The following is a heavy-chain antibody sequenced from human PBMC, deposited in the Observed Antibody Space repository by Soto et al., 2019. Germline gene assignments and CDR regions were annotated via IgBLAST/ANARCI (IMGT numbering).Heavy chain of an antibody. D-gene: IGHD1-1*01. CDR2: IDNSGGST. J-gene: IGHJ6*02. CDR1: GFTFSSYA. V-gene: IGHV3-23*01. CDR3: AKGRGWNNYAMDV. Sequence: GSLRLSCAASGFTFSSYAMSWVRQAPGKGLEWVSAIDNSGGSTYYADSVKGRLTISRDNSKNTLYLQMNSLRAEDTAVYYCAKGRGWNNYAMDVWGQGTTVTVSS.